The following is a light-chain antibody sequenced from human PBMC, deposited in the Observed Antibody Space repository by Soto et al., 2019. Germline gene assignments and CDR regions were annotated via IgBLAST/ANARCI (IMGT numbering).Light chain of an antibody. CDR2: GAS. J-gene: IGKJ4*01. CDR3: QQYNNWPPLT. V-gene: IGKV3-15*01. Sequence: EIVMTQSPATLSVSPGERATLSCRASQIVSSNLAWYQQKPGQAPRLLIYGASTRATGIPARFSGSGSGTEFTLIISSLQSEDFAVYYCQQYNNWPPLTFGGGTKVEIK. CDR1: QIVSSN.